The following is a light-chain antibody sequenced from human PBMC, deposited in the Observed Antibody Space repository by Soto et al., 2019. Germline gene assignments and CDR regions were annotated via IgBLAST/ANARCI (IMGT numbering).Light chain of an antibody. Sequence: EIVLTQFPGTLSLSPGERATLSCRASQSVSSSYLAWYQQKPGQAPRLLIYGGSSRATGIPDRFSGSGSGTDFTLTISRLEPEDFAVYYCQQYGSSPSWTFGQGTKV. CDR2: GGS. CDR3: QQYGSSPSWT. J-gene: IGKJ1*01. CDR1: QSVSSSY. V-gene: IGKV3-20*01.